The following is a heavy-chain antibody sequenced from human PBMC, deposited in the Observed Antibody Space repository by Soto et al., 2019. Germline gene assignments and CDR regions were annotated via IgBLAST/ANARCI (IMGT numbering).Heavy chain of an antibody. V-gene: IGHV3-30*18. CDR2: ISYDGSNK. Sequence: QVQLVESGGGVVQPGRSLRLSCAASGFTFSSYGMHWVRQAPGKGLEWVAVISYDGSNKYYADSVKGRFTISRDNSKNTLYLQMNSRRAEDTAVYYCAKGGYSGYDLYIFDYWGQGTLVTVSS. D-gene: IGHD5-12*01. CDR1: GFTFSSYG. CDR3: AKGGYSGYDLYIFDY. J-gene: IGHJ4*02.